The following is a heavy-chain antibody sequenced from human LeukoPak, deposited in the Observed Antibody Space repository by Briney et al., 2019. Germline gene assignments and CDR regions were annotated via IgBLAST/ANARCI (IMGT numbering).Heavy chain of an antibody. CDR1: GFTFSSYA. J-gene: IGHJ4*02. CDR2: ISGSGGST. V-gene: IGHV3-23*01. Sequence: TGGSLRLSCAASGFTFSSYAMSWVRQAPGKGLEWVSAISGSGGSTYYADSVKGRFTISRDNSKNTLYLQMNSLRAEDTAVYYCAKDLGYCSSTSCPTWGGQGTLVTVSS. CDR3: AKDLGYCSSTSCPTW. D-gene: IGHD2-2*01.